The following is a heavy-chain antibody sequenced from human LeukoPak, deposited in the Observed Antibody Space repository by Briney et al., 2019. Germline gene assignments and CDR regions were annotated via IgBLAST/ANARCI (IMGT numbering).Heavy chain of an antibody. CDR2: INHSGST. Sequence: TSETLSLTCAVYGGSFSGYYWSWIRQPPGKGLEWIGEINHSGSTNYNPSLKSRVTISVDTSKNQFSLKLSSVTAADTAVYYCARVGKMAVRHWGQGTLVTVSS. D-gene: IGHD5-24*01. J-gene: IGHJ4*02. CDR1: GGSFSGYY. CDR3: ARVGKMAVRH. V-gene: IGHV4-34*01.